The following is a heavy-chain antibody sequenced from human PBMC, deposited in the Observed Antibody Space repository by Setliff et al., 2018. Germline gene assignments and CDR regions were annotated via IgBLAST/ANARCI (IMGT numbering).Heavy chain of an antibody. CDR3: VIPFCAGATCPPS. CDR2: INPISGGA. J-gene: IGHJ4*02. Sequence: ASVKVSCKASGYIFAGYYMHWVRQTPGQGLEWMGWINPISGGANYAQKFQGRVTMTRDTSIRTAYMEVNRLRSDDTAVYYCVIPFCAGATCPPSWGQGTPVTVSS. V-gene: IGHV1-2*02. D-gene: IGHD2-21*01. CDR1: GYIFAGYY.